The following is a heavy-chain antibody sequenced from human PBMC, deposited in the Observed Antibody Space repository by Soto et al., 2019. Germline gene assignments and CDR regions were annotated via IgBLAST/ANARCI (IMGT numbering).Heavy chain of an antibody. Sequence: GGSLRLSCAASGFTFSSYWMSWVRQAPGKGLEWVANIKQDGSEKYYVDSVKGRFTISRDNAKNSLYLQMNSLRAEDTAVYYCARDKGKYCSSTSCPQDYWGQGTLVTVSS. CDR1: GFTFSSYW. J-gene: IGHJ4*02. CDR2: IKQDGSEK. D-gene: IGHD2-2*01. CDR3: ARDKGKYCSSTSCPQDY. V-gene: IGHV3-7*01.